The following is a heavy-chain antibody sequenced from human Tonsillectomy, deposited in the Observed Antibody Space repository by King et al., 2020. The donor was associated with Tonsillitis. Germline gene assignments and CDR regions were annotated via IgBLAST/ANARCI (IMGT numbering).Heavy chain of an antibody. V-gene: IGHV1-2*02. CDR2: INPNTGDA. CDR3: ARGLAAAGTWFDP. J-gene: IGHJ5*02. Sequence: VQLVQSGAEVKPPGASVKVSCEASGYTFPAYYMHWVRQAPGQGLEWMGWINPNTGDAKYAKNFQGRVTMTTDTSISTAYMEMSGLRSDDTAVYYCARGLAAAGTWFDPWGQGTLVTVSS. D-gene: IGHD6-13*01. CDR1: GYTFPAYY.